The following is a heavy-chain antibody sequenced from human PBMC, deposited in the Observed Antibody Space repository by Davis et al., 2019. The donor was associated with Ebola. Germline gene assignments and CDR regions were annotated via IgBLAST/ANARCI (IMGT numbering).Heavy chain of an antibody. V-gene: IGHV4-61*01. J-gene: IGHJ3*02. CDR3: ARDPRLIRPFDVFDI. Sequence: PSETLSLTCTVSGGSVSSGSYYWSWVRQPPGKGLEWIGYIYYGGSTNYNPSLKSRVTILLDTSKNQFSLKLSSVTAADTAVYYCARDPRLIRPFDVFDIWGQGTMVTVSS. D-gene: IGHD3-22*01. CDR1: GGSVSSGSYY. CDR2: IYYGGST.